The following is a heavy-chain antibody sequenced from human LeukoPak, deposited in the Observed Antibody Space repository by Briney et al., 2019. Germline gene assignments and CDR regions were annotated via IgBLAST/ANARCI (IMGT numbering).Heavy chain of an antibody. CDR1: GYTFTSYD. Sequence: VASVKVSCKASGYTFTSYDINWVRQATGQGLEWMGWMNPNSGNTGYAQKFQGRVTMTRNTSISTAYMELSSLRSEDTAVYYCARGKVPAAPFFYYYHGMDVWGQGTTVTVSS. J-gene: IGHJ6*02. V-gene: IGHV1-8*01. CDR2: MNPNSGNT. D-gene: IGHD2-2*01. CDR3: ARGKVPAAPFFYYYHGMDV.